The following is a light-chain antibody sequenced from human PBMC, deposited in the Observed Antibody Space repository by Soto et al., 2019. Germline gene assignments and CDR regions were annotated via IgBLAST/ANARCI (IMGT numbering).Light chain of an antibody. CDR1: HTISSSY. Sequence: IVVTLSLCTLSLSPGERAPLSCWAIHTISSSYLAWYQQKPGQAPRLLMYGISRRATGIPDRFSGSGSGTDFTLTITSLEPEDFAVHYCQQYVTSSPRTFGQGTMADIK. V-gene: IGKV3-20*01. J-gene: IGKJ1*01. CDR2: GIS. CDR3: QQYVTSSPRT.